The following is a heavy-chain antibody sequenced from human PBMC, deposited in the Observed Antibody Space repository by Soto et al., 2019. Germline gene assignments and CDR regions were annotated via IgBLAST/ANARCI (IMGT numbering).Heavy chain of an antibody. J-gene: IGHJ6*02. Sequence: GGSLRLSCAASGFTFSSYAMHWVRQAPGKGLEYVSVITSNGGNTDYASSVKGRFTISRDNSKNTLYLQMGSLRAEDMAVYYWARRIPFGYGMDGWGQGTTVTVSS. CDR3: ARRIPFGYGMDG. CDR1: GFTFSSYA. CDR2: ITSNGGNT. D-gene: IGHD2-21*01. V-gene: IGHV3-64*01.